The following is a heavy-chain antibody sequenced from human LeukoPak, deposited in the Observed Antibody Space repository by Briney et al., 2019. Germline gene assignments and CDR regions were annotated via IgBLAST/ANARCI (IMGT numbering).Heavy chain of an antibody. CDR1: GFTFSSYG. D-gene: IGHD6-19*01. Sequence: GGSLRLSCAASGFTFSSYGMHWVRQAPGKGLEWVAVISYDGSNKYYADSVKGRFTISRDNSKNTLYLQMNSLRAEDTAVYYCAKSIAVAEGSGGFDYWGQGTLVTVSS. J-gene: IGHJ4*02. CDR3: AKSIAVAEGSGGFDY. CDR2: ISYDGSNK. V-gene: IGHV3-30*18.